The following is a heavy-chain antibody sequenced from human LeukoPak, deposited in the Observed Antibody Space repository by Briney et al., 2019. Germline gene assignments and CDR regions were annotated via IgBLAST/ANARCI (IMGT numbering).Heavy chain of an antibody. J-gene: IGHJ4*02. CDR2: ISYDGSNE. CDR1: GFTFSNHT. V-gene: IGHV3-30-3*01. Sequence: PGGSLRLSCAASGFTFSNHTMHWVRQAPGKGLEWVAVISYDGSNEYYADSVKGRFTISRHISKNTLYLQMNSLRADDTAVYFCATNSGYDYLLPFDYWGQGTPVTVSS. CDR3: ATNSGYDYLLPFDY. D-gene: IGHD5-12*01.